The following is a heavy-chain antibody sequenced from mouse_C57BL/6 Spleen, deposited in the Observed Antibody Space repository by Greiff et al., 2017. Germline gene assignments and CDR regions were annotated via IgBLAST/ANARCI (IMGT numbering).Heavy chain of an antibody. CDR2: IWSGGST. D-gene: IGHD4-1*01. CDR1: GFSLTSYG. J-gene: IGHJ2*01. Sequence: VQRVESGPGKEQPSPSLSITCTVSGFSLTSYGVHWVRQSPGKGLEWLGVIWSGGSTDYNAAFISRLSISKDNSKSQVFFKMNSLQADDTAIYYCARNGAGTNYFDYWGQGTTLTVSS. CDR3: ARNGAGTNYFDY. V-gene: IGHV2-2*01.